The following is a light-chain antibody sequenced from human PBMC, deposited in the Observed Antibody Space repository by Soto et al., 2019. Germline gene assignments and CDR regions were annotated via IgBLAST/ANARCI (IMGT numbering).Light chain of an antibody. CDR3: CSYAGSYRGV. CDR2: DVS. V-gene: IGLV2-11*01. CDR1: SSDVGGYNY. Sequence: QSALTQPRSVSGSPGQSVTISCTGTSSDVGGYNYVSLYQQHPGKAPKLMIYDVSKRPSGVPDRFSGSKSGNTASLTISGLQAEDEADYYCCSYAGSYRGVFGTGTKLTVL. J-gene: IGLJ1*01.